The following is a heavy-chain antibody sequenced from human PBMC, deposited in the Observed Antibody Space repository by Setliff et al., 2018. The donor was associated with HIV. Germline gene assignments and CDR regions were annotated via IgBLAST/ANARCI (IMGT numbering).Heavy chain of an antibody. V-gene: IGHV1-18*01. CDR2: INAYNGDT. J-gene: IGHJ4*02. CDR3: TRGPLYGYDRGYFDY. D-gene: IGHD5-12*01. CDR1: GHTFSDYG. Sequence: ASVKVSCKASGHTFSDYGISWMRQAPGQGFEWLGWINAYNGDTNYAPKFQGRVTMTRDKPTSTAYMELRSLRSDDTAMYYCTRGPLYGYDRGYFDYWGQGTLVTVSS.